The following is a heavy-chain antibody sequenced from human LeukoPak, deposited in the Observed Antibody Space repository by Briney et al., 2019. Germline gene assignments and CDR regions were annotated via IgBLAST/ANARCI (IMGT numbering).Heavy chain of an antibody. CDR2: IYPGDSDT. D-gene: IGHD6-19*01. CDR3: ARPGSGYSSGWAFDY. V-gene: IGHV5-51*01. Sequence: GESLKISCKGSGYSFTSYWTGWVRQMPGKGLEWMGIIYPGDSDTRYSPSFQGQVTISADKSISTAYLQWSSLKASDTAMYYCARPGSGYSSGWAFDYWGQGTLVTVSS. CDR1: GYSFTSYW. J-gene: IGHJ4*02.